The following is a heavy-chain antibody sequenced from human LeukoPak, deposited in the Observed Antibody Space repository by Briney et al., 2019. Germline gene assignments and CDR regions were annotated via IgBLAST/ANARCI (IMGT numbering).Heavy chain of an antibody. J-gene: IGHJ4*02. Sequence: ASVKVSCKASGYAFTAYYIRWVRQAPGQGLEWVGWIHPNSGGTTYAQRFQGRVTLTRDTSITTAYMELSSLRSDDTAVYYCARTVGDSGYGCMFWGQGTLVTVSS. CDR2: IHPNSGGT. CDR1: GYAFTAYY. CDR3: ARTVGDSGYGCMF. V-gene: IGHV1-2*02. D-gene: IGHD3-22*01.